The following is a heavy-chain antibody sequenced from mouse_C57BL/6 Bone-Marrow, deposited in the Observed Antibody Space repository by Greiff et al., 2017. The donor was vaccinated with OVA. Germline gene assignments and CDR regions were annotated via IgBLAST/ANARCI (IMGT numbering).Heavy chain of an antibody. V-gene: IGHV5-9-1*02. CDR3: TRGDPLYYSDY. CDR1: GFTFSSYA. J-gene: IGHJ2*01. D-gene: IGHD3-3*01. Sequence: EVMLVESGEGLVKPGGSLKLSCAASGFTFSSYAMSWVRQTPEKRLEWVAYISSGGDYIYYADTVKGRFTISRDNARNTLYLQMSSLKSEDTAMYYCTRGDPLYYSDYWGQGTTLTVSS. CDR2: ISSGGDYI.